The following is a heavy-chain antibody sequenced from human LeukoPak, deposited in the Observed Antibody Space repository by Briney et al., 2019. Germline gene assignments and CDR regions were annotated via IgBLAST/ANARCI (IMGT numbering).Heavy chain of an antibody. D-gene: IGHD5-24*01. Sequence: SETLSLTCAVYGESFSTYYWSWIRQPPGKGLEWIGEINHGGSTNYNPSLKSRVTISVDTSKNQFSLKLSSVTAADTAVYYCARHSRSRDGYVDYWGQGTLVTVSS. CDR3: ARHSRSRDGYVDY. CDR2: INHGGST. J-gene: IGHJ4*02. V-gene: IGHV4-34*01. CDR1: GESFSTYY.